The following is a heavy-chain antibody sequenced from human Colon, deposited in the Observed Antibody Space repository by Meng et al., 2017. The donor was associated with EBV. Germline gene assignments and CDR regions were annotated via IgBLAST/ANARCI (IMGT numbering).Heavy chain of an antibody. CDR2: IYYSGST. J-gene: IGHJ4*02. D-gene: IGHD2-15*01. CDR1: GGSISSGDYY. CDR3: ARQATGYCSGGSCYSGSIFDY. V-gene: IGHV4-30-4*01. Sequence: GPGLVNPSQTLSLTCTFSGGSISSGDYYWSWIRQPPGKGLEWIGYIYYSGSTHYNPSLKSRVTISVDTSKNQFSLKVSSVTAADTAVYYCARQATGYCSGGSCYSGSIFDYWGQGTLVTVSS.